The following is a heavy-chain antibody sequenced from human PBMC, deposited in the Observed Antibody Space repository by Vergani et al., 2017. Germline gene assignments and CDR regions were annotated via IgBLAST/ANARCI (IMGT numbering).Heavy chain of an antibody. CDR2: FYHSGST. D-gene: IGHD4-17*01. J-gene: IGHJ5*02. CDR1: GYSISSGYY. Sequence: QVQLQESGPGLVKPSETLSLTCAVSGYSISSGYYWGWIRQPPGKGLEWIVSFYHSGSTYYNPSLKSRVTISVDTSKIQFSLKLTSVTAADTAVYYCARRLPGDYVWFDPWGQGTLVTVSS. V-gene: IGHV4-38-2*01. CDR3: ARRLPGDYVWFDP.